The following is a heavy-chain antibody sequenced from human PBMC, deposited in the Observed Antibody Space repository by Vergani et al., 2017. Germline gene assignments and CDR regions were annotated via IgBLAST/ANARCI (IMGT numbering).Heavy chain of an antibody. CDR2: IRYDGSNK. CDR1: GFTFSSYG. D-gene: IGHD2-15*01. J-gene: IGHJ4*02. Sequence: QVQLVESGGGVVQPGGSLRLSCAASGFTFSSYGMHWVRQAPGKGLEWVAFIRYDGSNKYYADSVKGRFTISRDNSKNTLYLQMNSLRAEDTAVYYCALLGYCSGGSCPTLNWGQGTLVTVSS. V-gene: IGHV3-30*02. CDR3: ALLGYCSGGSCPTLN.